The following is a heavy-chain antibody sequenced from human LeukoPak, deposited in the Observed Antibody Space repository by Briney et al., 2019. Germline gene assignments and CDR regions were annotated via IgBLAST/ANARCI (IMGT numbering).Heavy chain of an antibody. V-gene: IGHV4-61*02. D-gene: IGHD6-13*01. CDR3: VRGSSSTWFDTGSLDR. J-gene: IGHJ5*02. CDR2: IYTSGST. Sequence: PSQTLSLTCTVSGGSISSGSYYWSWIRQPAGKGLEWIGRIYTSGSTNYNPSLKSRVTISVDTSKNQFSLKLSSVTAADTAVYYCVRGSSSTWFDTGSLDRWGQGTLVTVSS. CDR1: GGSISSGSYY.